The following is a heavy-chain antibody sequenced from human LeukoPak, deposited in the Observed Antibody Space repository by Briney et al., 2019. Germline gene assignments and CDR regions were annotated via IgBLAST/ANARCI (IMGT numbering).Heavy chain of an antibody. V-gene: IGHV3-23*01. J-gene: IGHJ6*03. CDR1: GFTFSSYA. Sequence: LTGGSLRLSCAASGFTFSSYAMSWVRQAPGKGLEWVSAISGSGGSTYYADSVKGRFTISRDNSKNTLYLQMNSLRAEDTAVCYCAKDQSTGTYYYYYYYMDVWGKGATVTVSS. CDR3: AKDQSTGTYYYYYYYMDV. CDR2: ISGSGGST. D-gene: IGHD7-27*01.